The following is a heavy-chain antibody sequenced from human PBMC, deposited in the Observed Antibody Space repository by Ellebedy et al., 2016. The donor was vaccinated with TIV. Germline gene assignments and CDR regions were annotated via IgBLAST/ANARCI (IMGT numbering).Heavy chain of an antibody. CDR3: ARVSLVRGIAG. J-gene: IGHJ4*02. CDR1: GITFSSYA. CDR2: ITHRDNT. Sequence: ESLKISXVASGITFSSYAFTWVRQPPGKGLEWIGKITHRDNTFYSSSLEGRATISFDTSKKNFSLIMTSVTAADTAMYYCARVSLVRGIAGWGQGTLISVSS. V-gene: IGHV4/OR15-8*02. D-gene: IGHD3-10*01.